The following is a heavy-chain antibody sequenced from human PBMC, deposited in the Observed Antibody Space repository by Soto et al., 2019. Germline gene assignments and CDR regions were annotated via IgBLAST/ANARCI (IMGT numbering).Heavy chain of an antibody. CDR2: ISYDGSNK. CDR1: GFTFSSYG. J-gene: IGHJ4*02. V-gene: IGHV3-30*18. D-gene: IGHD4-17*01. Sequence: QVQLVESGGGVVQPRRSLRLSCAASGFTFSSYGMHWVRQAPGKGLEWVAVISYDGSNKYYADSVKGRFTISRDNSKNTLYLQMNSLRAEDTAVYYCAKDRPTADYWGQGTLVTVSS. CDR3: AKDRPTADY.